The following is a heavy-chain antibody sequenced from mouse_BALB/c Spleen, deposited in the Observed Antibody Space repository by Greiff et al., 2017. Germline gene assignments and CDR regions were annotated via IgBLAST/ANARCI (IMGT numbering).Heavy chain of an antibody. CDR2: INPSSGYT. CDR1: GYTFTSYT. CDR3: ARSGYDVETGAMDY. V-gene: IGHV1-4*01. J-gene: IGHJ4*01. Sequence: VQLQQSGAELARPGASVKMSCKASGYTFTSYTMHWVKQRPGQGLEWIGYINPSSGYTNYNQKFKDKATLTADKSSSTAYMQLSSLTSEDSAVYYCARSGYDVETGAMDYWGQGTSVTVSS. D-gene: IGHD2-14*01.